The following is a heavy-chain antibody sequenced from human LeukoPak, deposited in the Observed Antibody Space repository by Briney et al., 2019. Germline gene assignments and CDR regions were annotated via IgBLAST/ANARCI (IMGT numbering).Heavy chain of an antibody. CDR1: GYTFTDSF. J-gene: IGHJ5*02. V-gene: IGHV1-2*02. Sequence: ASVKVSCKASGYTFTDSFIHWVRQAPGQGLEWIGWINPNTRGISYAQKSQGRVTLTRDTSISTAYMDLSNLRSGDTAVYYCARGLRGSGIDPWGQGALVTVSS. D-gene: IGHD3-16*01. CDR3: ARGLRGSGIDP. CDR2: INPNTRGI.